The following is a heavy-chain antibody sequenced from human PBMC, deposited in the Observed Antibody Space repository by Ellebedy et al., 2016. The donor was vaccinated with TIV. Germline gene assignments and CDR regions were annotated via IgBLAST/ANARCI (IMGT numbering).Heavy chain of an antibody. CDR3: AKGVYDSSLSGLDV. CDR1: GFTFSRYG. V-gene: IGHV3-30*18. CDR2: ISSDGSDK. Sequence: GESLKISXAASGFTFSRYGMHWVRQAPGKGLEWVAVISSDGSDKYYADSVKGRFTISRDNSKNTLYLQMNSLRAEDTAVYYCAKGVYDSSLSGLDVWGQGTTVTVSS. D-gene: IGHD3-22*01. J-gene: IGHJ6*02.